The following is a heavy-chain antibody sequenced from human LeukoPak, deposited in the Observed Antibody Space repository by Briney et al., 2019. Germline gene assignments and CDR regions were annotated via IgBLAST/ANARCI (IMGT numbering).Heavy chain of an antibody. J-gene: IGHJ5*02. V-gene: IGHV3-66*03. Sequence: GGSLRLSCAASGFTVSSNYMSWVRQAPGEGLEWVSLIYTSGSTFYADSVMGRFTISRDNSKNTLYLQMNSLRAEDSAVYYCARDRAGIQSWVEFDLWGQGTLVTVSS. CDR2: IYTSGST. CDR1: GFTVSSNY. D-gene: IGHD5-18*01. CDR3: ARDRAGIQSWVEFDL.